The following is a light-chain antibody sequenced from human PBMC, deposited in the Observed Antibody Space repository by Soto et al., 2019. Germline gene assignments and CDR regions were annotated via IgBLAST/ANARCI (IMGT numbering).Light chain of an antibody. CDR1: QSVSSY. CDR3: QQYHNWPIT. Sequence: EIVLTQSPGTLSLSPGERANLSCRASQSVSSYLAWYQQKPGQAPRLLIYDASNRATGIPARFSGSGSGTEFTLTISSLQSEDFAVYSCQQYHNWPITFGQGTRLEIK. V-gene: IGKV3D-15*01. J-gene: IGKJ5*01. CDR2: DAS.